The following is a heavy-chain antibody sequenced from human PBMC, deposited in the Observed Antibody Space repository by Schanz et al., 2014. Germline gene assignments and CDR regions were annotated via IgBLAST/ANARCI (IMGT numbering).Heavy chain of an antibody. J-gene: IGHJ4*02. CDR3: ARDLYYSSSSRYFDY. V-gene: IGHV1-46*01. CDR1: GYTFTSYY. CDR2: INPSGGGT. D-gene: IGHD6-6*01. Sequence: QVQVVQSGAEVKKPGASVKVSCKASGYTFTSYYIHWVRQAPGQGLEWMGIINPSGGGTTYAQKFHGRVTMTRDTSTSTVYMELSSLTSEDTAVYYCARDLYYSSSSRYFDYWGQGTLVTVSS.